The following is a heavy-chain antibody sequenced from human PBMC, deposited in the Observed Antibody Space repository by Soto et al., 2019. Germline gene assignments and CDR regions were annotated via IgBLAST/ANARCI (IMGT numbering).Heavy chain of an antibody. D-gene: IGHD3-16*01. J-gene: IGHJ4*02. CDR1: GGSFGDNY. Sequence: SEPLSLTCDVSGGSFGDNYWTWIRHFPGKGLEWIGYIYYSGSTNYNPSLKSRVSISVDASKAQFSLQLTSVTAADTALYYCAAGTLGAVWTPLDHWGQGILVTVSS. CDR3: AAGTLGAVWTPLDH. CDR2: IYYSGST. V-gene: IGHV4-59*03.